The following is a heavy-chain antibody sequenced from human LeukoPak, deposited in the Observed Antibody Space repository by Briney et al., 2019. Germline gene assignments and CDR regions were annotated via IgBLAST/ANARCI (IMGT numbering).Heavy chain of an antibody. CDR3: AGGGPRGAVAGTLFDY. D-gene: IGHD6-19*01. Sequence: SETLSLTCAVYGGSFSGYYWSWIHQPPGKGLEWMGEIDHSGSTNYNPSLKSRVTISVDTSKNQFSLKLRSVTAADTAVYYCAGGGPRGAVAGTLFDYWGQGTLVTVSS. V-gene: IGHV4-34*01. J-gene: IGHJ4*02. CDR2: IDHSGST. CDR1: GGSFSGYY.